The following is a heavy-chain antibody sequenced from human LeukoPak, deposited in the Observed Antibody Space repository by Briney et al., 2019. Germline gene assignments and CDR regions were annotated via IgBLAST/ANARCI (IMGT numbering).Heavy chain of an antibody. CDR2: INPSGGNR. J-gene: IGHJ6*02. Sequence: ASVKVSCKASGYIFTSYYMHWVRQALGQGLEWMGIINPSGGNRSYAQKFQGRVTMTRDTSTSTVYMELSSLRSEDTAVYYCARSIFGVVIDLAPYYYGMDVWGQGTTVTVSS. CDR1: GYIFTSYY. D-gene: IGHD3-3*01. CDR3: ARSIFGVVIDLAPYYYGMDV. V-gene: IGHV1-46*01.